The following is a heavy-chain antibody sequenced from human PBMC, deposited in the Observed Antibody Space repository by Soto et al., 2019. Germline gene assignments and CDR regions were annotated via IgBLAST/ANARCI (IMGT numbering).Heavy chain of an antibody. V-gene: IGHV1-18*04. CDR1: GYTFSSYG. Sequence: QVQLVQSGAEVKKSGASLKVSCKASGYTFSSYGISWVRQAPGQGLEWMGWISAYTGKTNYAQKLQGRVTMTTDTSTSTAYMEVRSLRSDDTAVYYCARDLDSGSYYFDYWGQGTLVTVSS. CDR3: ARDLDSGSYYFDY. CDR2: ISAYTGKT. J-gene: IGHJ4*02. D-gene: IGHD1-26*01.